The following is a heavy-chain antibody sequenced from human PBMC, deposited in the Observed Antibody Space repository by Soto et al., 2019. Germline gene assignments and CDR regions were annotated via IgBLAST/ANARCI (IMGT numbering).Heavy chain of an antibody. J-gene: IGHJ3*02. V-gene: IGHV4-30-2*01. D-gene: IGHD3-22*01. CDR2: IYQSGST. CDR3: ASERLFYDSDGFSWDDAFDI. Sequence: QMHLQESGSGLVKPSQTLSLTCAVSGGSLSSSAYSWSWIRQPPGKGLEWIGFIYQSGSTYYNPSLKSRVTMSLDRPKNQFSLKLSSVTAADTAVYYCASERLFYDSDGFSWDDAFDIWGQGTMVTVSS. CDR1: GGSLSSSAYS.